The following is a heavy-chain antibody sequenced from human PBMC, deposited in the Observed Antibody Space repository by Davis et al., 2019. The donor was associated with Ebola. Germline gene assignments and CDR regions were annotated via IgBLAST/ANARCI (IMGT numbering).Heavy chain of an antibody. CDR3: AKYYNWNYRAPRGFDY. D-gene: IGHD1-7*01. Sequence: GGSLRLSCAAFGFTFSSYAMSWVRQAPGKGLEWVSAISGSGGSTYYADSVKGRFTISRDNSKNTLYLQMNSLRAEDTAVYYCAKYYNWNYRAPRGFDYWGQGTLVTVSS. V-gene: IGHV3-23*01. CDR1: GFTFSSYA. CDR2: ISGSGGST. J-gene: IGHJ4*02.